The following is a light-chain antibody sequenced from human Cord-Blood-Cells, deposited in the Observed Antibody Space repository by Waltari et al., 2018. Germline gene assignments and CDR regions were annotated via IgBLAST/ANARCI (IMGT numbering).Light chain of an antibody. CDR1: QDISHY. Sequence: DIQMTQSPSSLSASVGDRVTITCQASQDISHYLNWYQQKPGKAPKLLIYDASNFETGVPSRFSGSGSGTDFTFTISSLQPEDIATYDCQQYDNLPFTFGGGTKLEIK. CDR3: QQYDNLPFT. V-gene: IGKV1-33*01. J-gene: IGKJ4*01. CDR2: DAS.